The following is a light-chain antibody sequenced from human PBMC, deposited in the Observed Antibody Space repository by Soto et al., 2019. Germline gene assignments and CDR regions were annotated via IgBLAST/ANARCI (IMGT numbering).Light chain of an antibody. CDR3: QQLNSYPFT. CDR2: SAS. CDR1: RGIGNA. V-gene: IGKV1-27*01. Sequence: DIQMTQSPSSLSASVGDRVTITCRPSRGIGNALAWYQQKPGTVPKLLIHSASTLQSGVPSRFSGSGSGTDFTLTISSLQPEDVATYYCQQLNSYPFTFGQGTRLEIK. J-gene: IGKJ5*01.